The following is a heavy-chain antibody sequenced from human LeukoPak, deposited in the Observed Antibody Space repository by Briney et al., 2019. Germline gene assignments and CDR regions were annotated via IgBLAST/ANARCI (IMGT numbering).Heavy chain of an antibody. CDR3: ARQGAFNY. J-gene: IGHJ4*02. V-gene: IGHV4-39*01. Sequence: SETLSLTCTVSGGSISSSSYYWGWIRQPPGEGLEWIGSIYYSGSTYYNPSLKSRVTISVDTSKNQFSLKLSSVTAADTAVYYCARQGAFNYWGQGTLVTVSS. CDR1: GGSISSSSYY. CDR2: IYYSGST. D-gene: IGHD3-16*01.